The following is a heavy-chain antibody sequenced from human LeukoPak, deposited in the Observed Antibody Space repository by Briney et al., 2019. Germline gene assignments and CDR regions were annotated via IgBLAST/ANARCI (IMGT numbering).Heavy chain of an antibody. V-gene: IGHV3-66*02. J-gene: IGHJ4*02. Sequence: PGGSLRLSCAASGFTVSSNYMSWVRQAPGKGLEWVSVIYSGGSTYYADSVKGRFTISRDNSKNTLYLQMNSLRAEDTAVYYCAKDRDRVAAAGLFDYWGQGTLVTVSS. CDR1: GFTVSSNY. D-gene: IGHD6-13*01. CDR2: IYSGGST. CDR3: AKDRDRVAAAGLFDY.